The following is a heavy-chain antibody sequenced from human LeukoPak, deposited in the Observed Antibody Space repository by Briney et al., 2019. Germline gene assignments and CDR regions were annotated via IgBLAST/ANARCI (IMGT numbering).Heavy chain of an antibody. CDR2: IRPSDSEP. D-gene: IGHD2-21*01. Sequence: RGESLKISCKVSGYSFSTYWITWVRQMPGGALEWMGRIRPSDSEPNYSPSFQGRVTISADRSINTVYLQWSSLRASDTAIYFCARHYSNDHTLFDFWGQGALVTVST. J-gene: IGHJ4*02. CDR1: GYSFSTYW. V-gene: IGHV5-10-1*01. CDR3: ARHYSNDHTLFDF.